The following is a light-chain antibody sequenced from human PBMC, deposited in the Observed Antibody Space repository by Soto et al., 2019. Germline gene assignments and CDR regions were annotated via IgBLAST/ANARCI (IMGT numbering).Light chain of an antibody. CDR1: QGIGNY. V-gene: IGKV1-27*01. CDR3: QSYDSARWT. Sequence: DIPLTQSPSSLSASVGDRVTITCRASQGIGNYLAWFQQRPGKVPNLLVFAASSLQSGVPSRFSGSGSGTDFALTISSLQPEDIATYFCQSYDSARWTFGQGTKVEVK. CDR2: AAS. J-gene: IGKJ1*01.